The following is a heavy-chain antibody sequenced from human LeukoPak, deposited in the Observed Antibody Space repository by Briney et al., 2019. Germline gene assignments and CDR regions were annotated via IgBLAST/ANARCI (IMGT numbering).Heavy chain of an antibody. V-gene: IGHV4-34*01. D-gene: IGHD3-22*01. Sequence: SETLSLTCAVHGGSFSGYYWSWIRQPPGKGLEWIGEINHSGSTNYNPSLKSRVTISVDTSKNQFSLKLSSVTAADTAVYYCARVGGYHAYRQPPHYYYYYGMDVWGQGTTVTVSS. CDR1: GGSFSGYY. J-gene: IGHJ6*02. CDR3: ARVGGYHAYRQPPHYYYYYGMDV. CDR2: INHSGST.